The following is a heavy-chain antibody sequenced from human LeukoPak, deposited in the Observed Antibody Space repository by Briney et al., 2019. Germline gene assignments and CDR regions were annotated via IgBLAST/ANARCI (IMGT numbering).Heavy chain of an antibody. CDR1: GGSISISSYY. J-gene: IGHJ3*02. Sequence: SASLSLTCTVSGGSISISSYYWGWIRQPPGKGLEWIGSVYYSGSTYYNPSLKCRVPISVATSQNQCSLKLSSLTAAATAEYYCARTTRGDAFDIWGQGTMVTVSS. D-gene: IGHD1-26*01. V-gene: IGHV4-39*01. CDR3: ARTTRGDAFDI. CDR2: VYYSGST.